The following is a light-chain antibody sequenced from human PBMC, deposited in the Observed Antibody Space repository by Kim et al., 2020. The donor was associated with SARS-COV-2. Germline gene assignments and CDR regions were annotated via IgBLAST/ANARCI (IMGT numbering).Light chain of an antibody. CDR1: QGISNY. CDR2: AAS. CDR3: QKYGSAPFT. J-gene: IGKJ3*01. Sequence: ASVGARVTITCRASQGISNYLALYQQRPGKVPNLLIYAASTLHSGVPSRFSGSGSGTDFTLTISSLQPEDFATYYCQKYGSAPFTFGPGTKVDIK. V-gene: IGKV1-27*01.